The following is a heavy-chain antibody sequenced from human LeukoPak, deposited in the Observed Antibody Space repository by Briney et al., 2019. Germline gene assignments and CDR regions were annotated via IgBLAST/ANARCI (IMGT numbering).Heavy chain of an antibody. CDR2: IRSDGKST. CDR1: GFTFSTYW. D-gene: IGHD3-22*01. J-gene: IGHJ6*02. Sequence: GGSLRLSCAASGFTFSTYWMNWVRQAPGKGLVWVSRIRSDGKSTSYTDSVRGRFTISRDNSKNTLYLQMNSLRAEDTAVYYCARDSSGYPYYYYYGMDVWGQGTTVTVSS. CDR3: ARDSSGYPYYYYYGMDV. V-gene: IGHV3-74*01.